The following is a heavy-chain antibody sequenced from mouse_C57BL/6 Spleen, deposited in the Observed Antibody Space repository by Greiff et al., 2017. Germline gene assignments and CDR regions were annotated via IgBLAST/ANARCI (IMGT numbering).Heavy chain of an antibody. Sequence: VQLQQPGAELVKPGASVKLSCKASGYTFTSYWMHWVKQRPGRGLEWIGRIDPNSGGTKYNEKFKSKATLTVDKPSSTAYMQLSSLTSEDSAVYYCARGGAAQATGDYYAMDYWGQGTSVTVSS. D-gene: IGHD3-2*02. V-gene: IGHV1-72*01. CDR3: ARGGAAQATGDYYAMDY. CDR2: IDPNSGGT. J-gene: IGHJ4*01. CDR1: GYTFTSYW.